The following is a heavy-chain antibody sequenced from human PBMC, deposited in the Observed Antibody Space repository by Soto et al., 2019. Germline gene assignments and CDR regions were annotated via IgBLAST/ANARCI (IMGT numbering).Heavy chain of an antibody. CDR2: MNAGNGNT. CDR3: ARDPDYGDYGTSPADDY. CDR1: GYTFKYYA. D-gene: IGHD4-17*01. Sequence: ASVKVSSKASGYTFKYYAMHWVRQAPGQRLEWMGWMNAGNGNTKYSQKFQGRVTITRDTSASTAYMELSSLRSEDTAVYYCARDPDYGDYGTSPADDYWGQGTLVTVSS. J-gene: IGHJ4*02. V-gene: IGHV1-3*01.